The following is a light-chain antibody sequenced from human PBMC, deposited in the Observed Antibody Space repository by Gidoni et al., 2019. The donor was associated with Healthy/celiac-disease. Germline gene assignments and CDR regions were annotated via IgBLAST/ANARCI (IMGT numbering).Light chain of an antibody. CDR1: QSISSY. J-gene: IGKJ4*01. CDR2: AAS. CDR3: QQSYSTPPLT. V-gene: IGKV1-39*01. Sequence: DIQMTQSPSSLSASVGDRVTITCLASQSISSYLNWYQQKPGKAPKLLIYAASSLQSGVPSRFSGSGSGTDFPLTISSLQPEDFATYYCQQSYSTPPLTFGGGTKVEIK.